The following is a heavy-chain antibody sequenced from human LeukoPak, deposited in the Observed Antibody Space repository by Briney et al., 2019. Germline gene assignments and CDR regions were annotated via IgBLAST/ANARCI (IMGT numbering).Heavy chain of an antibody. V-gene: IGHV4-34*01. Sequence: GSLRLSCAASGFTFSSNYMSWVRQPPGKGLEWIGEINHSGSTNYNPSLKSRVTISVDTSKNQFSLKLSSVTAADTAVYYCARGYDYVWGSYRHNEYFDYWGQGTLVTVSS. CDR1: GFTFSSNY. CDR2: INHSGST. D-gene: IGHD3-16*02. CDR3: ARGYDYVWGSYRHNEYFDY. J-gene: IGHJ4*02.